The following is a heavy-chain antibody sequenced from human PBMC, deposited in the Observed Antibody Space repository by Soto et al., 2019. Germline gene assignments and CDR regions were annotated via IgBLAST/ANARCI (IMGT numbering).Heavy chain of an antibody. V-gene: IGHV3-23*01. CDR1: GFTFSSYA. D-gene: IGHD5-12*01. J-gene: IGHJ4*02. CDR3: AKDSRQIVATAPYYFDY. Sequence: EVQLLESGGGLVQPGGSLRLSCAASGFTFSSYAMSWVRQAPGKGLEWVSAISGSGGSTYYADSVKGRFTISRDNSMNTLYLQMNSLRAEDTAVYYCAKDSRQIVATAPYYFDYWGQGTLVTVSS. CDR2: ISGSGGST.